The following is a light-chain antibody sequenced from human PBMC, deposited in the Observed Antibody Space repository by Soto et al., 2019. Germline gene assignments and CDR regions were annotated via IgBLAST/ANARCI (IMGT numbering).Light chain of an antibody. CDR2: DAS. CDR3: QQRSNWPPT. V-gene: IGKV3-11*01. Sequence: EIVLPQSPATLSLSPGERATLSCRASQSVSSYLAWYQQKPGQAPRLLIYDASNRATGIPARFSGSGPGTDFTLTISSLEPEDFAVYYCQQRSNWPPTFGQGTKV. J-gene: IGKJ1*01. CDR1: QSVSSY.